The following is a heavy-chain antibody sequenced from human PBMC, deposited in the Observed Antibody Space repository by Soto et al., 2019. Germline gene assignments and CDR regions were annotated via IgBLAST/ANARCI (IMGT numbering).Heavy chain of an antibody. Sequence: QVQLQESGPGLVKPSQTLSLTCTVSGCSISSGDYFWSWIRQSPGKGLEWIGYISSIGSTYYNPSLKSRVSVSRDTSKNQFSLKLSSVTTTDTAVYYCARGLVIRPYYYHGMDVWCQGTTVTVSS. CDR3: ARGLVIRPYYYHGMDV. CDR1: GCSISSGDYF. V-gene: IGHV4-30-4*01. CDR2: ISSIGST. J-gene: IGHJ6*02. D-gene: IGHD3-9*01.